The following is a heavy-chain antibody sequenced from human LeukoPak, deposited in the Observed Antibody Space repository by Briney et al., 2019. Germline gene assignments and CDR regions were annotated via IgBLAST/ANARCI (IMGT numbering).Heavy chain of an antibody. CDR3: ARGENSGSYMVY. CDR2: ISDSGAM. V-gene: IGHV3-48*01. J-gene: IGHJ4*02. CDR1: GFTFSTYS. D-gene: IGHD1-26*01. Sequence: SGGSLRLSCAASGFTFSTYSMKWVRQAPGKGLEWVSYISDSGAMYYADSVRGRFTISRENARNSLFLQMNSLRAEDTAVYYCARGENSGSYMVYWGQGILVTVSS.